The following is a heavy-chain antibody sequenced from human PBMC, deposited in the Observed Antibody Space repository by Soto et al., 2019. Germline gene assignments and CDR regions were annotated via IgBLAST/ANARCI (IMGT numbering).Heavy chain of an antibody. CDR3: AKSAPMDAGDKYYYDF. D-gene: IGHD4-17*01. J-gene: IGHJ4*02. CDR1: GGTFSSYA. CDR2: IIPIFGTA. Sequence: RASVKVSCKASGGTFSSYAISWVRQAPGQGLEWMGGIIPIFGTANHAQKFQGRVTITADESTNTVYMDLRSLTSEDTAIYYCAKSAPMDAGDKYYYDFWGQGALVTVSS. V-gene: IGHV1-69*13.